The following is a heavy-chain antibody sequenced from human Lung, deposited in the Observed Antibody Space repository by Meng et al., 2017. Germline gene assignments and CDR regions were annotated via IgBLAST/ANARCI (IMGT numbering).Heavy chain of an antibody. D-gene: IGHD4-11*01. J-gene: IGHJ4*02. CDR2: INHSGST. CDR3: ARGPTTMAHDFDY. V-gene: IGHV4-34*01. Sequence: QGPLQQGGAGLVRPSETLSPTCVVSGGSFSDYYWSWIRQPPGKGLEWIGEINHSGSTNYNPSLESRATISVDTSQNNLSLKLSSVTAADSAVYYCARGPTTMAHDFDYWGQGTLVTVSS. CDR1: GGSFSDYY.